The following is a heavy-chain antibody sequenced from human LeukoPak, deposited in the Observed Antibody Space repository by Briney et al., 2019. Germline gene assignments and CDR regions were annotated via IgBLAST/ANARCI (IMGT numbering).Heavy chain of an antibody. D-gene: IGHD1-26*01. CDR2: IKQGGSEI. CDR1: GFIFSPFG. V-gene: IGHV3-7*01. Sequence: GGSLTLFCRAWGFIFSPFGMLWLREATGKGGEGVANIKQGGSEIYYVDSVEGRFTISTHNQKNSLYLQMNSLRAEHTVVFHCAREWGSSYYGYYYYYMDVWGKGTTVTISS. CDR3: AREWGSSYYGYYYYYMDV. J-gene: IGHJ6*03.